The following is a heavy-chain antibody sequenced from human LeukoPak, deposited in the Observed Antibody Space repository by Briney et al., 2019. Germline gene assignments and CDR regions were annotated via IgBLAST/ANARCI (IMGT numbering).Heavy chain of an antibody. CDR3: ARDGIAVAGYGDWFDP. J-gene: IGHJ5*02. Sequence: GGSLRLSCAASGFTFSSYSMNWVRQAPGKGLEWVSSISSSSSYIYCADSVKGRFTISRDNAKNSLYLQMNSLRAEDTAVYYCARDGIAVAGYGDWFDPWGQGTLVTASS. CDR2: ISSSSSYI. D-gene: IGHD6-19*01. CDR1: GFTFSSYS. V-gene: IGHV3-21*01.